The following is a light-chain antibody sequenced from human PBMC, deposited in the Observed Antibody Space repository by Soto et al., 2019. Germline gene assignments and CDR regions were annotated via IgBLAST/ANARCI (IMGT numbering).Light chain of an antibody. CDR3: AAWDDNLNVVV. CDR2: YDD. V-gene: IGLV1-36*01. CDR1: SSNIGNNA. Sequence: QSVLTQPPSVSEAPRQRVTISCSGSSSNIGNNAVNWYQQLPGKAPKLLIYYDDLLPSGVSDRFSGSKSGTSASLAISGLQSEDEADYYCAAWDDNLNVVVFGGGTKLTVL. J-gene: IGLJ2*01.